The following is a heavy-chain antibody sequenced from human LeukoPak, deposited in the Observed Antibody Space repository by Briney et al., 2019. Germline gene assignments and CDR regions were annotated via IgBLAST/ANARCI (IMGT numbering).Heavy chain of an antibody. Sequence: GGSLRLSCEASEFTFSMYWMSWVRQAPGKGLEWVAFIRYDGSNKYYADSVKGRFTISRDNSKNTLYLQMNSLRAEDTAVYYCAKVRGSYDSSGYYYDYWGRGTLVTVSS. CDR1: EFTFSMYW. V-gene: IGHV3-30*02. D-gene: IGHD3-22*01. CDR3: AKVRGSYDSSGYYYDY. J-gene: IGHJ4*02. CDR2: IRYDGSNK.